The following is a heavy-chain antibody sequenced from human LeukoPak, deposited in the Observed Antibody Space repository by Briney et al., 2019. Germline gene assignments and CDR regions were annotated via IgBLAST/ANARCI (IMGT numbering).Heavy chain of an antibody. D-gene: IGHD2-21*02. CDR1: GFTFSDSY. J-gene: IGHJ3*02. CDR3: AKAYCGGDRYPADAFDI. CDR2: ISGNSGDT. Sequence: GGSLRLSCAASGFTFSDSYMTWVRQAPGKGLEWLSYISGNSGDTNYADSVKGRFTISRDNAKNSLYLQMNSLRVEDTAVYYCAKAYCGGDRYPADAFDIWGQGTMVTVSS. V-gene: IGHV3-11*06.